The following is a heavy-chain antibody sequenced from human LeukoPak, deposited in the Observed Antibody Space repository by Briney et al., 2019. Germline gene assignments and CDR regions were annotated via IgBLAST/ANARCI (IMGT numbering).Heavy chain of an antibody. CDR3: AKSTVTTGY. D-gene: IGHD4-17*01. CDR2: ISYDESNK. Sequence: GRSLRLSCAASGFSFSTSAMHWVRQAPGKGLDWVAVISYDESNKYYADSVKGRFTISRDNSKNTLYLQMNSLRAEDTAVYYCAKSTVTTGYWGQGTLVTVSS. CDR1: GFSFSTSA. V-gene: IGHV3-30*18. J-gene: IGHJ4*02.